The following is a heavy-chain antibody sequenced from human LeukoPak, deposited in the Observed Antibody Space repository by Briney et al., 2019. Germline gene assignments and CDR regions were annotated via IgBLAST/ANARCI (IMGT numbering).Heavy chain of an antibody. CDR1: GYTFTSYD. J-gene: IGHJ4*02. D-gene: IGHD5-12*01. CDR3: ARWDPTTPDDY. Sequence: ASVKVSCKASGYTFTSYDINWVRQAPGQGLEWMGWINPNSGGTNYAQKFQGRVTMTRDTSISTAYMELSRLRSDDTAVYYCARWDPTTPDDYWGQGTLVTVSS. CDR2: INPNSGGT. V-gene: IGHV1-2*02.